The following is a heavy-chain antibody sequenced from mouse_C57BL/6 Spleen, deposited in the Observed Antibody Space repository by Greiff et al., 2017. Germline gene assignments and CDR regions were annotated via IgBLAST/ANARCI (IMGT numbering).Heavy chain of an antibody. D-gene: IGHD1-1*01. CDR1: GYAFSSSW. J-gene: IGHJ2*01. CDR3: ARSPYYYGSRYYFDY. CDR2: IYPGDGDT. V-gene: IGHV1-82*01. Sequence: VQLQQSGPELVKPGASVKISCKASGYAFSSSWMNWVKQRPGKGLEWIGRIYPGDGDTNYNGKFKGKATLTADKSSSTAYMQLSSLTSEDSAVYFCARSPYYYGSRYYFDYWGQGTTLTVSS.